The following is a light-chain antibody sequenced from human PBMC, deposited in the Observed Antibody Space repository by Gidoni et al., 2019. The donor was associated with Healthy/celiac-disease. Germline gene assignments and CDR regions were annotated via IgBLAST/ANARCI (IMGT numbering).Light chain of an antibody. CDR3: QQYGSSPYT. CDR1: QSVSSSY. CDR2: GAS. J-gene: IGKJ2*01. Sequence: DIVLTQSPGTMSLSPGERATLSSRASQSVSSSYLAWYQQKPGQAPRLLIYGASSRATGIPDRFSGSGSGTDFTLTISRLETEDFAVYYCQQYGSSPYTFGQGTKLEIK. V-gene: IGKV3-20*01.